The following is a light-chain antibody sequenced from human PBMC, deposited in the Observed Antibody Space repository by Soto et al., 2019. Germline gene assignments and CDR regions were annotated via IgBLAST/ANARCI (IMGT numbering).Light chain of an antibody. V-gene: IGKV1-33*01. CDR3: QHPGT. Sequence: DIQLTQSPSSLSASVGDRVSITCQASQDITTHLNWYQQKPGRAPQLLIFDASNLETGVPSRFSASGYGTHFRFTISSVQPEDVVTYYCQHPGTFGQGTRV. J-gene: IGKJ1*01. CDR2: DAS. CDR1: QDITTH.